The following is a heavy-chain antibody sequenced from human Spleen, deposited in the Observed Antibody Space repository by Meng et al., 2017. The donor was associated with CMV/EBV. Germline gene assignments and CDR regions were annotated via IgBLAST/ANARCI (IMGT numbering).Heavy chain of an antibody. V-gene: IGHV1-46*01. CDR1: GYTFTSYY. CDR3: AIRNLTLRTLGS. Sequence: CKASGYTFTSYYMHWVRQAPGQGLEWMGIINPSGGSTSYAQKFQGRVTMTRDTSTSTVYMELSSLRSEDTAVYYCAIRNLTLRTLGSWGQGTLVTVSS. D-gene: IGHD1-14*01. CDR2: INPSGGST. J-gene: IGHJ5*02.